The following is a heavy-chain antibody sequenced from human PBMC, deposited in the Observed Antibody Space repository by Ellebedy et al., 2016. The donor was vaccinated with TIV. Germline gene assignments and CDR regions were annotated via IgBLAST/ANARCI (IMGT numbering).Heavy chain of an antibody. CDR2: INHSGST. D-gene: IGHD3-3*01. CDR1: GGSFSGYS. V-gene: IGHV4-34*01. Sequence: MPSETLSLTCAVYGGSFSGYSWSWIRQSPGKGLEWIGEINHSGSTNYNPYLKSRVTISVDTSKNQFSLKLSSVTAADTDVYYCARGRRFFYYYGMDVWGQGTTVTVSS. CDR3: ARGRRFFYYYGMDV. J-gene: IGHJ6*02.